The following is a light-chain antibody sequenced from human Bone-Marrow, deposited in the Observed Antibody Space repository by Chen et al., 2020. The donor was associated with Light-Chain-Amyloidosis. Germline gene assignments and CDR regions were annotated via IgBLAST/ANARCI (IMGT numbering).Light chain of an antibody. Sequence: DIVVTQSPDSLVVSLGERATINCKSRQSVLYNSDNKNYLAWYQQKPGQPPKLLIYWASFRESGVPDRFSGSGSGTDFTLTISSLQAEDVAVYYCQQYYGTPFTFGPGTKVNV. J-gene: IGKJ3*01. CDR1: QSVLYNSDNKNY. V-gene: IGKV4-1*01. CDR3: QQYYGTPFT. CDR2: WAS.